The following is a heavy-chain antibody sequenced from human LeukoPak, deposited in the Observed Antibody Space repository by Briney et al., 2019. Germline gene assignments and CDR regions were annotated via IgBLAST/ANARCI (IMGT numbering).Heavy chain of an antibody. CDR3: ARSGGNYDILTGYYLPWFDP. CDR2: IYPGDSDT. CDR1: GYSFTSYW. V-gene: IGHV5-51*01. D-gene: IGHD3-9*01. Sequence: GESLKISCKGSGYSFTSYWIGWVRQMPGEGLEWMGIIYPGDSDTRYSPSFQGQVTISADKSISTAYLQWSSLKASDTAMYYCARSGGNYDILTGYYLPWFDPWGQGTLVTVSS. J-gene: IGHJ5*02.